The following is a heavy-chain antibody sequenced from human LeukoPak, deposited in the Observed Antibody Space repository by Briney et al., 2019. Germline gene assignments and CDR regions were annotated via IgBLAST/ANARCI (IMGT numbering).Heavy chain of an antibody. CDR1: GFTFSSYA. D-gene: IGHD6-19*01. Sequence: PGASLRLSCAASGFTFSSYAMSWVRQAPGKGLEWVPAISGSGGSTYYADSVKGRFTISRDNSKNTLYLQMNSLRAEDTAVYYCAKGVAVAGPFDYWGQGTLVTVSS. CDR3: AKGVAVAGPFDY. CDR2: ISGSGGST. V-gene: IGHV3-23*01. J-gene: IGHJ4*02.